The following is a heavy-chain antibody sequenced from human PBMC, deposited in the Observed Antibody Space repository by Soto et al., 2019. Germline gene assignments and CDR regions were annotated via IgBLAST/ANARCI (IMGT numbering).Heavy chain of an antibody. CDR3: ARGGYYYARAPGYYFDY. J-gene: IGHJ4*02. D-gene: IGHD3-22*01. V-gene: IGHV3-53*01. CDR1: GFTVSSNY. CDR2: LYSGGNT. Sequence: PGGSLRLSCAASGFTVSSNYMSWVRQAPGKGLEWVSVLYSGGNTYYADSVKGRFTISRDNSKNTLYLQMNSLRAEDTAVYYCARGGYYYARAPGYYFDYWGQGTLVTVSS.